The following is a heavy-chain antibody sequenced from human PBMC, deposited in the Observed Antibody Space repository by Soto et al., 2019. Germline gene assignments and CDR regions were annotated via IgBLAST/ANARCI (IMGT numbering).Heavy chain of an antibody. D-gene: IGHD2-2*01. V-gene: IGHV1-8*01. Sequence: QVQLVQSGAEVKKPGASVKVSCKASGYTFTSYDINWVRQATGQGREWMGWMNPNRGNTGYAQKFQGRVTMTGNTSLRAAYMELSSLGSEDTAVYYCARADCISTCCYDYFDYWGQGTLVTVSS. CDR1: GYTFTSYD. CDR2: MNPNRGNT. J-gene: IGHJ4*02. CDR3: ARADCISTCCYDYFDY.